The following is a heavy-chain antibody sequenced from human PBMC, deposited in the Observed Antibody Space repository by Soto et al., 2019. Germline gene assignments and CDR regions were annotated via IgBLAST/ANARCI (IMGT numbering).Heavy chain of an antibody. CDR1: GFTFSSYA. V-gene: IGHV3-23*01. Sequence: PGGSLRLSCAASGFTFSSYAMIWVRQAPGKGLEWVSAISVSGGSTYYADSVKGRFTISRDNSKNTLYLQMNSLRAEDTAVYYCAKDVNTAMVYYFDYWGQGTLVTVSS. J-gene: IGHJ4*02. CDR3: AKDVNTAMVYYFDY. CDR2: ISVSGGST. D-gene: IGHD5-18*01.